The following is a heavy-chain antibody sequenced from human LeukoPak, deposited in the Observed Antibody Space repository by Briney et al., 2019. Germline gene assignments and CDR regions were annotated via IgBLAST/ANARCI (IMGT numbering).Heavy chain of an antibody. V-gene: IGHV4-38-2*02. D-gene: IGHD5-24*01. CDR3: ASLGYRGFDY. J-gene: IGHJ4*02. CDR2: IYHTGRT. Sequence: SETLSLTCTVSGFSISSAYYWGWIRQPPGKGLEWIGSIYHTGRTYYNPSLKSRVTISVDTSKNQFSLKLSSVTAADTAVYYCASLGYRGFDYWGQGTLVTVSS. CDR1: GFSISSAYY.